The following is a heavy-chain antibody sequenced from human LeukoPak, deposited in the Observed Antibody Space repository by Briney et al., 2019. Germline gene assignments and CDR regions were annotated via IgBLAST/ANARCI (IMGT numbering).Heavy chain of an antibody. CDR1: GFTFSSYA. Sequence: PGGSLRLSCAASGFTFSSYAMSWVGQAPGKGLEWVSAISGNGGDTYYADSVKGRFTISRDNSKNTLYLQMNSLRAEDTAVYYCAKEHSRGQTPDYWGQGALVTVSS. V-gene: IGHV3-23*01. J-gene: IGHJ4*02. CDR2: ISGNGGDT. CDR3: AKEHSRGQTPDY. D-gene: IGHD2-15*01.